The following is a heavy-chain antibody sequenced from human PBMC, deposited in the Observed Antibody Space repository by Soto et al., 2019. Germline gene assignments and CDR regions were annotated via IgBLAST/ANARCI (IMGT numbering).Heavy chain of an antibody. CDR2: IYHSGST. J-gene: IGHJ3*02. V-gene: IGHV4-38-2*01. D-gene: IGHD5-18*01. CDR3: ARYGVYTAMLDAFDI. CDR1: GYSISSGYY. Sequence: PSETLSLTCAVSGYSISSGYYWGWIRQPPGKGLEWIGSIYHSGSTYYNPSLKSRVTISVDTSKNQFSLELSSVTAADTAVYYCARYGVYTAMLDAFDIWGQGTTVIVSS.